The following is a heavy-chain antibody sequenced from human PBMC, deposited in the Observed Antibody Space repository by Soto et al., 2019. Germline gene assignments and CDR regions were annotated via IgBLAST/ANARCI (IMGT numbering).Heavy chain of an antibody. D-gene: IGHD3-22*01. J-gene: IGHJ4*02. V-gene: IGHV3-15*01. Sequence: AGSLRLSCAVSGFTFSNAWMSWVRQAPGKGLEWVGRIKSKTDGGTTDYAAPVKGRFTISRDDSKNTLYLQMNSLKTEDTAVYYCTTESFDSSGYYYPWSYWGQGTLVTVSS. CDR3: TTESFDSSGYYYPWSY. CDR1: GFTFSNAW. CDR2: IKSKTDGGTT.